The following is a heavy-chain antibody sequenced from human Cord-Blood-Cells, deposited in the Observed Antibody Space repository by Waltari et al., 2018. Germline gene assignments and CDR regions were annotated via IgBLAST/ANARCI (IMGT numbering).Heavy chain of an antibody. CDR3: ARMAVRGVIIKYYYYGMDV. CDR1: GGTFSSYA. D-gene: IGHD3-10*01. J-gene: IGHJ6*02. Sequence: QVQLVQSGAEGKKPGSSVKVSCKASGGTFSSYAISWVRQDPGQGLEWMGGIIPIFGTANYAQKFQGRVTITADESTSTAYMELSSLRSEDTAVYYCARMAVRGVIIKYYYYGMDVWGQGTTVTVSS. CDR2: IIPIFGTA. V-gene: IGHV1-69*01.